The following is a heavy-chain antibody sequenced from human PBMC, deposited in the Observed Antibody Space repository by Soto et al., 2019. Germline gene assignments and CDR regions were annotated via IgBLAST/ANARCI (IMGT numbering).Heavy chain of an antibody. D-gene: IGHD3-3*01. CDR3: AKDRSDFSDAFEI. J-gene: IGHJ3*02. Sequence: HPXVCLRLSCAASGFSFSSFGMSWVRQAPGKGLEWVSGFNSKSGQAYYTDSVKGRFTLSRDSSQNTIQLQMNSLRAEDTAVYYCAKDRSDFSDAFEIWGHGTMVTVSS. V-gene: IGHV3-23*01. CDR2: FNSKSGQA. CDR1: GFSFSSFG.